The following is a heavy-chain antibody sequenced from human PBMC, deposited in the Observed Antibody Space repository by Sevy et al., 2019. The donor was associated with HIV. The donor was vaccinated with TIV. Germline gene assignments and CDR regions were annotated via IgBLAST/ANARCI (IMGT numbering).Heavy chain of an antibody. D-gene: IGHD6-6*01. CDR1: GYTFTGYY. CDR3: ARVLSSSADFDY. CDR2: INPNSGGT. J-gene: IGHJ4*02. V-gene: IGHV1-2*06. Sequence: ASVKVSCKASGYTFTGYYMHWVRQAPGQGLEWMGRINPNSGGTNYAQKFQGRVTMTRDTSISTAYMELRWLRSDDTAVYYCARVLSSSADFDYWGQGTLVTVSS.